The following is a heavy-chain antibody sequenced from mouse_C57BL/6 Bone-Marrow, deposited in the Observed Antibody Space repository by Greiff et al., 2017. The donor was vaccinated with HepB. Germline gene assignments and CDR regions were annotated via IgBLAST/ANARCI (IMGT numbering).Heavy chain of an antibody. CDR1: GYTFTSYW. Sequence: QVQLQQPGAELVMPGASVKLSCKASGYTFTSYWMHWVKQRPGQGLEWIGEIDPSDSYTNYNQKFKGKSTLTVDKSSSTAYMQLSSLTSEDSAVYYCARSRPSYSTTGDWYFDVWGTGTTVTVSS. V-gene: IGHV1-69*01. CDR2: IDPSDSYT. D-gene: IGHD1-1*01. CDR3: ARSRPSYSTTGDWYFDV. J-gene: IGHJ1*03.